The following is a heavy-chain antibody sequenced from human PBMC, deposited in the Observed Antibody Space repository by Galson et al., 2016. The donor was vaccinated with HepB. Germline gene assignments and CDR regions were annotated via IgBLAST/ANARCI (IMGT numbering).Heavy chain of an antibody. CDR3: ARGSADPFDY. CDR2: IYPADSDT. Sequence: QSGAEVKKPGESLRISCKGSGYSFSTYWIGWVRQMPGKGLEWMAIIYPADSDTRYNPSFEGQVTISADKSINTAYLQWDSLRASDTAMFYCARGSADPFDYWGQGTPVTVSS. V-gene: IGHV5-51*01. J-gene: IGHJ4*02. CDR1: GYSFSTYW.